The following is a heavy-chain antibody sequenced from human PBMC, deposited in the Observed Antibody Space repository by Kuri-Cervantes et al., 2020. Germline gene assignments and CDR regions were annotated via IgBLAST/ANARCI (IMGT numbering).Heavy chain of an antibody. D-gene: IGHD3-22*01. CDR3: AREGKDYYDSSGYFNWFDP. J-gene: IGHJ5*02. Sequence: SETLSLTCTVSGGSISSSSYYWGWIRQPPGKGLEWIGSIYYSGSTYYNPSLKSRVTISVDTSKNQFSLKLSSVTAADTAVYYCAREGKDYYDSSGYFNWFDPWGQGTLVTVSS. CDR2: IYYSGST. CDR1: GGSISSSSYY. V-gene: IGHV4-39*07.